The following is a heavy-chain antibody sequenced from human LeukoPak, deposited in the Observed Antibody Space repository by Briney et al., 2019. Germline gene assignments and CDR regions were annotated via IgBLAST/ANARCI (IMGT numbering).Heavy chain of an antibody. CDR3: ARGRTSKNPYYFDY. J-gene: IGHJ4*02. D-gene: IGHD1-14*01. CDR2: INPNSGGT. CDR1: GYTFTGYY. V-gene: IGHV1-2*02. Sequence: ASVKVSCKASGYTFTGYYIHWVRQAPGQGLEWMGWINPNSGGTNYAQKFQGRVTMTRDTSFSTAYMELSSLRSEDTAVYYCARGRTSKNPYYFDYWGQGTLVTVSS.